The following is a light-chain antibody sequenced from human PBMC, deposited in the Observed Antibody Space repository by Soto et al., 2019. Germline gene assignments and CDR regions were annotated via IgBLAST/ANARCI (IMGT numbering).Light chain of an antibody. Sequence: QAVVTQSSSASASLGSSVKLTCTLSSGHSSYIIAWHQQQPGKAPRYLMKLEGSGSYNKGSAVPDRFSGSSSGADRYLTISNHQFEDEADYYCETWDSNTRVFGGGTKLTVL. CDR3: ETWDSNTRV. CDR2: LEGSGSY. CDR1: SGHSSYI. V-gene: IGLV4-60*02. J-gene: IGLJ3*02.